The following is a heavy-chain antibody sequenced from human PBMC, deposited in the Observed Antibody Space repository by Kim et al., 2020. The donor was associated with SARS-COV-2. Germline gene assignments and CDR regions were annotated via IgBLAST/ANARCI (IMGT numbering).Heavy chain of an antibody. Sequence: GGSLRLSCAASGFTFSSYAMHWVRQAPGKGLEWVAVISYDGSNKYYADSVKGRFTISRDNSKNTLYLQMNSLRAEDTAVYYCARVEWIQLWLTLDYWGQG. CDR3: ARVEWIQLWLTLDY. D-gene: IGHD5-18*01. CDR1: GFTFSSYA. V-gene: IGHV3-30-3*01. CDR2: ISYDGSNK. J-gene: IGHJ4*02.